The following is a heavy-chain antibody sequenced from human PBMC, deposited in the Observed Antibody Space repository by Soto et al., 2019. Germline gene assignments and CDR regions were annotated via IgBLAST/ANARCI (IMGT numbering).Heavy chain of an antibody. CDR3: ASPSRSDSSGDYSDAFDI. Sequence: GGSLRLSCAASGFTVSSNYMSWVRQAPGKGLEWVSVIYSGGSTYYADSVKGRFTISRDNSENKLYLQMNSLRAEDTAVYDRASPSRSDSSGDYSDAFDIWGQGTMVTVSS. D-gene: IGHD3-22*01. J-gene: IGHJ3*02. V-gene: IGHV3-66*01. CDR1: GFTVSSNY. CDR2: IYSGGST.